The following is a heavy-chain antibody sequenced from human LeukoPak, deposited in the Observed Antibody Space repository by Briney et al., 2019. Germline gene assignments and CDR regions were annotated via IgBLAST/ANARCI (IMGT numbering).Heavy chain of an antibody. CDR2: IYYIGST. D-gene: IGHD6-19*01. CDR1: GGSISSSSYY. CDR3: ARLSIAVAGRGFDP. J-gene: IGHJ5*02. Sequence: SETLSLTCTVSGGSISSSSYYWGWIRQPPGKGLEWIGTIYYIGSTYYNPSLKSRVTISVDTSKNQFSLKLISVTAADTAVHYCARLSIAVAGRGFDPWGQGTLVTV. V-gene: IGHV4-39*01.